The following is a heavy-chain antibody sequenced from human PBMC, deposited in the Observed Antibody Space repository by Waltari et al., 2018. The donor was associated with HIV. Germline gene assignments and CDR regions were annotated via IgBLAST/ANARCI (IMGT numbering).Heavy chain of an antibody. CDR3: ARVKGSDGMDV. J-gene: IGHJ6*02. CDR1: GGSISSYS. Sequence: QVQLQESGPGLVKPSETLSLTCTVSGGSISSYSWSWIRQPPGKGLEWIGYIYYSGSTNYNPSLKSRVTISVDTSKNQFSLKLSSVTAADTAVYYCARVKGSDGMDVWGQGTTVTVSS. CDR2: IYYSGST. D-gene: IGHD3-10*01. V-gene: IGHV4-59*01.